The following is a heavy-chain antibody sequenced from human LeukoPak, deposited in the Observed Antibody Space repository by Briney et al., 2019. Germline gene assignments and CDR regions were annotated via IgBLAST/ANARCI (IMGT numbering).Heavy chain of an antibody. CDR2: ISSSSSYI. Sequence: GGSLRLSCAASGFTFSSYSMNWVRQAPGKGLEWVSSISSSSSYIYYADSVKGRFTISRDNAKNSLYLQMNSLRVEDTAVYYCARDVTIVRGGSLWGQGNLVTLSS. CDR1: GFTFSSYS. J-gene: IGHJ1*01. CDR3: ARDVTIVRGGSL. D-gene: IGHD3-10*01. V-gene: IGHV3-21*01.